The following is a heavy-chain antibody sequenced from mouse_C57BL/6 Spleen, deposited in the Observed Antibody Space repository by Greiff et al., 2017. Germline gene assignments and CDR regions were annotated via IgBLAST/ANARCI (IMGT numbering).Heavy chain of an antibody. V-gene: IGHV5-16*01. Sequence: EVKLMESEGGLVQPGSSMKLSCTASGFTFSDYYMAWVRQVPEKGLEWVANINYDGSSTYYLDSLKSRFIISRDNAKNILYLQMSSLKSEDTATYYCARDRGSSYESWYFDVWGKGTTVTVSS. CDR1: GFTFSDYY. D-gene: IGHD1-1*01. CDR3: ARDRGSSYESWYFDV. J-gene: IGHJ1*03. CDR2: INYDGSST.